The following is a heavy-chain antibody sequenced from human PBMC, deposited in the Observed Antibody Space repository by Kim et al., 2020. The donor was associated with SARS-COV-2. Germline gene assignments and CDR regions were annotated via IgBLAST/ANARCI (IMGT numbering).Heavy chain of an antibody. J-gene: IGHJ4*02. V-gene: IGHV3-43*01. Sequence: YYADSVTGRFTISRDNTKNSLSLQMNSLRTEDTALYYCARATTLITPLDSWGQGTLVTVSS. CDR3: ARATTLITPLDS.